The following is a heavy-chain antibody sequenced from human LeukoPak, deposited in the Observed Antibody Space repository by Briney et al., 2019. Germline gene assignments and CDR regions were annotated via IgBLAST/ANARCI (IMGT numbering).Heavy chain of an antibody. D-gene: IGHD1-1*01. J-gene: IGHJ5*02. CDR3: ARDSMRIQTGTTP. V-gene: IGHV4-34*01. Sequence: SETLSLTCAVYGGSFIGYYWSWIRQPPGKGLEWIGEINHFGSTNYNPSLKSRVTISIDASKNQFSLTLNSVTAADTAVYYCARDSMRIQTGTTPWGQGTLVTVSS. CDR2: INHFGST. CDR1: GGSFIGYY.